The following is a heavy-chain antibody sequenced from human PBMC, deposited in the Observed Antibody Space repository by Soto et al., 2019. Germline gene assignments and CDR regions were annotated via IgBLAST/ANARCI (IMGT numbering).Heavy chain of an antibody. V-gene: IGHV4-39*01. CDR3: ARQIVLVPAARGDYYYGMDV. CDR1: GGSISSCISY. CDR2: IYYSGST. Sequence: PSVTLSLTCTVSGGSISSCISYWDRICQPPGKGLEWIGSIYYSGSTYYNPSLKSRVTISVDTSKNQFSLKLSSVTAADTAVYYCARQIVLVPAARGDYYYGMDVWGQGTTVT. D-gene: IGHD2-2*01. J-gene: IGHJ6*02.